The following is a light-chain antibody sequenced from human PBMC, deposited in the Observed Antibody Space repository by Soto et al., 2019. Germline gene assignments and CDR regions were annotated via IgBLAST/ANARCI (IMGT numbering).Light chain of an antibody. CDR1: SSDVGGYDY. CDR3: SSYTGGNPSYV. V-gene: IGLV2-8*01. Sequence: QSVLTQPPSASGSPGQSVTISCTGTSSDVGGYDYVSWYQQHPRKAPKLMIYEVTIRPSGVSDRFSGSKSGNTASLTVSGLQAEDEADYYCSSYTGGNPSYVFGTGTKLTVL. CDR2: EVT. J-gene: IGLJ1*01.